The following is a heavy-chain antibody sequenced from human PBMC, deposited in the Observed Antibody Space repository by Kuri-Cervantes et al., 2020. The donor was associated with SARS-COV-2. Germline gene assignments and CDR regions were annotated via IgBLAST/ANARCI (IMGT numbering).Heavy chain of an antibody. CDR1: GFTFSSYA. CDR2: ISGSGGST. J-gene: IGHJ4*02. CDR3: AKTGHGNYYGYFDY. V-gene: IGHV3-23*01. Sequence: GGSLRLSCAASGFTFSSYAMSWVRQAPGKGLEWVSAISGSGGSTYYADSVKGRFTISRDVSEKTLYLQMNSLRAEDTAVYYCAKTGHGNYYGYFDYWGQGALVTVSS. D-gene: IGHD4-11*01.